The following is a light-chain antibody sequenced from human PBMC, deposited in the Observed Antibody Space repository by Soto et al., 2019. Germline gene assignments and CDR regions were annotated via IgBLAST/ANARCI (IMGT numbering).Light chain of an antibody. CDR2: DVS. J-gene: IGKJ1*01. CDR3: QQYNSYPWT. Sequence: IQMTQSPSTLSASIGDIVTITGRASQSISGWLAWYQQKPGKAPKLLSYDVSSLESGVPSRFSGSGSGTEFTLAISNLQPDDFATYYCQQYNSYPWTFGQGTKVDIK. V-gene: IGKV1-5*01. CDR1: QSISGW.